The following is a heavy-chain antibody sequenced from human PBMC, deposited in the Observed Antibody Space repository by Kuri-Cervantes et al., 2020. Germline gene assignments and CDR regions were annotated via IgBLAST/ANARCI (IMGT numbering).Heavy chain of an antibody. CDR3: ARDGRVTIAGLIY. J-gene: IGHJ4*02. CDR2: MNPNSDGT. Sequence: ASVKVSCKASGYTFTTYDIKWVRQATGQGPEWMGWMNPNSDGTNYAQKFQGRVTMTRDTSISTAYMELASLRSDDTAVYYCARDGRVTIAGLIYWGQGTLVTVSS. CDR1: GYTFTTYD. V-gene: IGHV1-2*02. D-gene: IGHD6-13*01.